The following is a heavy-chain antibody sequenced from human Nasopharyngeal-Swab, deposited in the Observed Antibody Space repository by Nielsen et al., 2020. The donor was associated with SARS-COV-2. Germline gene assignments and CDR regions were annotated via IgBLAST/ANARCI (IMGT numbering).Heavy chain of an antibody. J-gene: IGHJ3*02. V-gene: IGHV3-11*06. CDR3: ATTVAKAFHI. CDR2: ISGGSAYT. D-gene: IGHD4-17*01. Sequence: PGKGLEWLSYISGGSAYTKYDDSVKGRFTISRDNAKNTLFLQMNSLRVEDTAVYFCATTVAKAFHIWGQGTMVTVSS.